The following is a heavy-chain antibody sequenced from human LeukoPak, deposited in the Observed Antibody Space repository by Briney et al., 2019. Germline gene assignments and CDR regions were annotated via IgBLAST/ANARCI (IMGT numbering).Heavy chain of an antibody. CDR3: ARSGYRYGADALDI. CDR2: IYYSGST. Sequence: SETLSHTCTVSGGSISSGSYYWSWIRQPPGKGLEWIGYIYYSGSTNYKPSLKSRVTISVDTSKNQFSLKLSSVTAADTAVYYCARSGYRYGADALDIWGQGTMVTVSS. D-gene: IGHD5-18*01. J-gene: IGHJ3*02. CDR1: GGSISSGSYY. V-gene: IGHV4-61*01.